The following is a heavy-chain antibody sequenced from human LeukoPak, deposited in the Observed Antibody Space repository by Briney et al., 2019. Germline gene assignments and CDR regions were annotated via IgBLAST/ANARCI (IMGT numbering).Heavy chain of an antibody. CDR3: ARGPYYYDSSGAFDI. V-gene: IGHV4-38-2*02. Sequence: PSETLSLTCTVSGYSISSGYYWSWIRQPPGKGLEWIGYIYYSGSTNYNPSLKSRVTISVDTSKNQFSLKLSSVTAADTAVYYCARGPYYYDSSGAFDIWGQGTMVTVSS. D-gene: IGHD3-22*01. J-gene: IGHJ3*02. CDR2: IYYSGST. CDR1: GYSISSGYY.